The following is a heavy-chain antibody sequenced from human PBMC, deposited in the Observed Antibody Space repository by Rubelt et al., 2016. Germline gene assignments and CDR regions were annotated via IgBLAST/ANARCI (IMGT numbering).Heavy chain of an antibody. J-gene: IGHJ5*02. Sequence: QLQLQESGPGLVKPSETLSLTCTVSGGSISSSSSYWGWIRQPPGKALEWIGSLYYSGSTYYNPSRTGRGTISVDTSKNQCSRKLSLVTAAETAVYYCARHLSSSSAYANWFDPWGQGTLVTVSS. CDR3: ARHLSSSSAYANWFDP. V-gene: IGHV4-39*01. D-gene: IGHD6-13*01. CDR1: GGSISSSSSY. CDR2: LYYSGST.